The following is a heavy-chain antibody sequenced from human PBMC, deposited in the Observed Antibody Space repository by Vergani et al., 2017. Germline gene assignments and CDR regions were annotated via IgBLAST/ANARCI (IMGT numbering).Heavy chain of an antibody. CDR3: ARDRLVAGSPSYFDY. Sequence: EVQLVESGGGLVQPGGSLRLSCAASGFTVSSNYMSWVRQAPGKGLEWVSVIYSGGSTDYADSVKGRFTISSHNSKNTLYLKMNSLRAEDAAVYYCARDRLVAGSPSYFDYWGQGTLVTVSS. CDR2: IYSGGST. V-gene: IGHV3-53*04. D-gene: IGHD6-13*01. CDR1: GFTVSSNY. J-gene: IGHJ4*02.